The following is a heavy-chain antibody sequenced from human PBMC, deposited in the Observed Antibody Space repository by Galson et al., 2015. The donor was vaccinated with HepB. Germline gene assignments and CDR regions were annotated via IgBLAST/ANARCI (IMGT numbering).Heavy chain of an antibody. CDR3: ARSKSLWGQLDAFDI. D-gene: IGHD2-21*01. Sequence: QSGAEVKKPGESLRISCKGSGYSFTSYWISWVRQMPGKGLEWMGRIDPSDSYTNYSPSFQGHVTISADKSISTAYLQWSSLKASDTAMYYCARSKSLWGQLDAFDIWGQGTMVTVSS. CDR2: IDPSDSYT. CDR1: GYSFTSYW. J-gene: IGHJ3*02. V-gene: IGHV5-10-1*01.